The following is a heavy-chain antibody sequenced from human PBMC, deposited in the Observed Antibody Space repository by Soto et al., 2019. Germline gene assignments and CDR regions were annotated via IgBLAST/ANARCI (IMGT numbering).Heavy chain of an antibody. CDR2: ISGSGVNT. J-gene: IGHJ4*02. Sequence: PGGSLRLSCAASGFIFSNYAMSWVRQAPGKGPEWVSSISGSGVNTFYADSVKGRFTISRDNSKNMLYLQMSSLRAEDTALYYCTSGTSDSSGHLYWGQGTLVTVSS. V-gene: IGHV3-23*01. CDR3: TSGTSDSSGHLY. CDR1: GFIFSNYA. D-gene: IGHD3-22*01.